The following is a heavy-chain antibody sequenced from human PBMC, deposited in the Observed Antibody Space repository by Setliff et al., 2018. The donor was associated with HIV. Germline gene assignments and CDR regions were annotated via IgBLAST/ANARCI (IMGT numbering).Heavy chain of an antibody. J-gene: IGHJ4*02. CDR2: INHNGIT. CDR1: GGSFSSSY. V-gene: IGHV4-34*01. CDR3: AKGPRGLSLRYYFDF. Sequence: SETLSLTCAVYGGSFSSSYWSWIRQAPGKGLEWIGQINHNGITHYNPSLETRVTMFADTSKNQFSLRLSPVTAADTAIYYCAKGPRGLSLRYYFDFWAQGSQVTVTS.